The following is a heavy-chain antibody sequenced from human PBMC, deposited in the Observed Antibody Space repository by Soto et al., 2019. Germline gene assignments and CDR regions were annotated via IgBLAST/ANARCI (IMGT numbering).Heavy chain of an antibody. CDR2: ISRDGSSK. V-gene: IGHV3-30-3*01. Sequence: GGALRLSCAAPGFTCIRYAMHWVRQAPGEGLEWVAVISRDGSSKYYGDSVKGRFTVSRDNSNNTLYLSMTSLRPDDTAVFYCARSRNGAVPDSINFWGQGTLVTVSS. CDR3: ARSRNGAVPDSINF. J-gene: IGHJ4*02. D-gene: IGHD2-8*01. CDR1: GFTCIRYA.